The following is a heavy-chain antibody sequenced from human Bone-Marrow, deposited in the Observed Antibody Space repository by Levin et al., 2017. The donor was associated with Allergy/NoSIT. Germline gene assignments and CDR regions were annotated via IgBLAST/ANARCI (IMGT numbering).Heavy chain of an antibody. J-gene: IGHJ3*02. V-gene: IGHV3-9*01. Sequence: LSLTCAASGFTFDDYAMHWVRQAPGKGLEWVSGISWNSGSIGYADSVKGRFTISRDNAKNSLYLQMNSLRAEDTALYYCAKDLSDFAEYSSSGRAFDIWGQGTMVTVSS. CDR2: ISWNSGSI. CDR3: AKDLSDFAEYSSSGRAFDI. D-gene: IGHD6-6*01. CDR1: GFTFDDYA.